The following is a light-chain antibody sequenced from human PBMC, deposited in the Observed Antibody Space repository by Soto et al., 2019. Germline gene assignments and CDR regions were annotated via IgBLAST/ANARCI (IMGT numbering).Light chain of an antibody. CDR2: EVT. Sequence: QSALTQPPSASGSPGQSVTISCTGTSSDVGGYDYVSWYQQHPGKAPKLMIYEVTIRPSGVSDRFSGSKSGNTASLTVSGLQAEDEADYYCSSYTGGNPSYVFGTGNKVTVL. J-gene: IGLJ1*01. CDR3: SSYTGGNPSYV. V-gene: IGLV2-8*01. CDR1: SSDVGGYDY.